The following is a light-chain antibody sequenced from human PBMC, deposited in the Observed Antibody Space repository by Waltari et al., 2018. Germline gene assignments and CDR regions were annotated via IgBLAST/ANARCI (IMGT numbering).Light chain of an antibody. J-gene: IGLJ2*01. CDR2: DVS. CDR1: SSDLGDYKY. Sequence: QSALTQPASVSGSPGQSITISCTGSSSDLGDYKYVSWYQQHPGNAPKLMIYDVSNRPSGVSNRFSGSQSGNTASLTISGLLAEDEANYYCASYTSITVIFGGGTKLTVL. V-gene: IGLV2-14*03. CDR3: ASYTSITVI.